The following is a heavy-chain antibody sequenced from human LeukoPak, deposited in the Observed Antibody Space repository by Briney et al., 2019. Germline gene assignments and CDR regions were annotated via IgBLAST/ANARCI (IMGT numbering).Heavy chain of an antibody. D-gene: IGHD5-18*01. CDR2: INPNSGGT. CDR1: GYTFTGYY. V-gene: IGHV1-2*06. J-gene: IGHJ4*02. CDR3: ARDPQRGYSYGYFDY. Sequence: APVKVSCKASGYTFTGYYMHWVRQAPGQGLEWMGRINPNSGGTNYAQKFQGRVTMTRDTSISTAYMELSRLRSDDTAVYYCARDPQRGYSYGYFDYWGQGTLVTVSS.